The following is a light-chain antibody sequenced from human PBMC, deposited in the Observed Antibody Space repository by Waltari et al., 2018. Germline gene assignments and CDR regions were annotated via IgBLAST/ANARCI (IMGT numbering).Light chain of an antibody. V-gene: IGLV2-11*01. Sequence: QSALTQPRSVSGSPRQSVTISCTGTHNDVGYYDYVSWYQQHPNAAPKLLIFGVSQRPSGVPDRFSGSKAGNTASLSISGLQAEDEADYDCCSYAGGFTWVFGGGTRLTV. CDR1: HNDVGYYDY. CDR3: CSYAGGFTWV. J-gene: IGLJ3*02. CDR2: GVS.